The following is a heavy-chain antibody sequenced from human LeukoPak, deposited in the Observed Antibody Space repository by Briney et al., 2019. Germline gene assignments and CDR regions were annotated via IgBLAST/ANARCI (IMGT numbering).Heavy chain of an antibody. J-gene: IGHJ6*02. CDR2: ISGGGGST. CDR3: AKARPGMDV. CDR1: GFTFSTYA. Sequence: GGSLRLSCTASGFTFSTYAMNWVRQAPGKGLEWVSDISGGGGSTYYAASVKGRFTISRDNSKNTLYLQMNSLRAEDTAVYYCAKARPGMDVWGHGTTVTVSS. V-gene: IGHV3-23*01.